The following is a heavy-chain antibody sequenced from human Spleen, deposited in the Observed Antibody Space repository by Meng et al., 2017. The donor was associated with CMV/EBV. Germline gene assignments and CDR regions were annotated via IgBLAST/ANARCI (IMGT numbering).Heavy chain of an antibody. CDR3: ARDQGYSSSDFDY. Sequence: GGSLRLSCAASGFTFSSYSMNWVRQAPGKGLEWVSSISSSSSYIYYADSVKGRFTISRDNAKNSLYLQMNSLRAEDTAVYYCARDQGYSSSDFDYWGQGKLVTVSS. V-gene: IGHV3-21*01. J-gene: IGHJ4*02. CDR1: GFTFSSYS. D-gene: IGHD6-6*01. CDR2: ISSSSSYI.